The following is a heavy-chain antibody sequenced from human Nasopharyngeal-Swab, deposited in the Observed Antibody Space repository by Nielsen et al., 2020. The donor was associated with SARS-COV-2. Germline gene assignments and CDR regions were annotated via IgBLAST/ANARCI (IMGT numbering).Heavy chain of an antibody. CDR2: LNPNTGVA. D-gene: IGHD6-13*01. V-gene: IGHV1-2*06. CDR3: ARKKQLVRPFDY. CDR1: GYTFSDYF. J-gene: IGHJ4*02. Sequence: ASVKVSCKTSGYTFSDYFLHWVREAPGQGLEWMRRLNPNTGVANYAQKFQGRVTMTRDTSLSTGYMELSSLRSDDTAVYYCARKKQLVRPFDYWGQGTLVTVSS.